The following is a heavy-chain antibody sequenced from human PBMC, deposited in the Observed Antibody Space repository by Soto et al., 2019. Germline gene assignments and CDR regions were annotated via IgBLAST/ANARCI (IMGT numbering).Heavy chain of an antibody. V-gene: IGHV3-23*01. Sequence: EVQLLDSGGGLVQPGGALRLSCSASGFIFSSSAMNWVRQAPGKGLEWVSAISGSGGSIYYADSVKGRFTISRDNSKTTLYLQMDSRRAEDTAVYYCAKGGGDSLRYGMDVWGQGTTVTVSS. CDR3: AKGGGDSLRYGMDV. CDR2: ISGSGGSI. D-gene: IGHD2-21*02. J-gene: IGHJ6*02. CDR1: GFIFSSSA.